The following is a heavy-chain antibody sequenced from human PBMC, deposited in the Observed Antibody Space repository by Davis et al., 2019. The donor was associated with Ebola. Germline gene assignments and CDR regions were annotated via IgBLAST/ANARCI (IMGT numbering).Heavy chain of an antibody. CDR2: IYYSGST. J-gene: IGHJ5*01. V-gene: IGHV4-39*07. CDR1: GGSISSSSYY. CDR3: ARTTKTNIEDSGLGYNSFDS. D-gene: IGHD4-17*01. Sequence: SETLSLTCTVSGGSISSSSYYWGWIRQPPGKGLEWIGSIYYSGSTYYNPSLRSRVAISVDSSKNQFSLEINSVTAADTATYYCARTTKTNIEDSGLGYNSFDSWGQGVLVSVSS.